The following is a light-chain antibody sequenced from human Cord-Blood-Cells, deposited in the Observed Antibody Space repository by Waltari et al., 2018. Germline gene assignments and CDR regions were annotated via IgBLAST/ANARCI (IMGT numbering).Light chain of an antibody. Sequence: QSALTQPASVSGSPGQSITISCTGTSSDVGGYNYVSWYQQHPGKAPKHMIYDVSNRPSGVSNSFSGSKAGNTASLTISGLQAEDEADYYCSSYTSSSTLVFGGGTKLTVL. CDR3: SSYTSSSTLV. CDR1: SSDVGGYNY. V-gene: IGLV2-14*01. J-gene: IGLJ2*01. CDR2: DVS.